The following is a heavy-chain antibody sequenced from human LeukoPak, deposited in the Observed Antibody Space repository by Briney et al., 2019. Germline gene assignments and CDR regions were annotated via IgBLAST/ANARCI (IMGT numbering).Heavy chain of an antibody. CDR3: ARQGGGSYFFDC. CDR1: GFTFSNYW. D-gene: IGHD1-26*01. Sequence: GGSLRLSCVASGFTFSNYWMSWVRQAPGKGLGRVANINQDGSEKYFVDSVKGRFTISRDNAKNSLYLQMNSLRVEDTAVYYCARQGGGSYFFDCWGQGTLVTVSS. CDR2: INQDGSEK. J-gene: IGHJ4*02. V-gene: IGHV3-7*01.